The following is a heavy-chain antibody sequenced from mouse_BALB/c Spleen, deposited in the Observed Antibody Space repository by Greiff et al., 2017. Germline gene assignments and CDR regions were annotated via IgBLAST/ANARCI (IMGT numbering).Heavy chain of an antibody. CDR3: ARHGESGYDGYYYAMDY. CDR2: ISSGGSYT. CDR1: GFTFSSYA. J-gene: IGHJ4*01. D-gene: IGHD2-3*01. V-gene: IGHV5-9-3*01. Sequence: EVQLVESGGGLVKPGGSLKLSCAASGFTFSSYAMSWVRQTPEKRLEWVATISSGGSYTYYPDSVKGRFTISRDNAKNTLYLQMSSLRSEDTAMYYCARHGESGYDGYYYAMDYWGQGTSVTVSS.